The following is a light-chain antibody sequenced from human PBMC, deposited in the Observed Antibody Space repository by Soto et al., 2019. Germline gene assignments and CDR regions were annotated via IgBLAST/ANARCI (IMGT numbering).Light chain of an antibody. V-gene: IGLV2-14*01. J-gene: IGLJ1*01. CDR1: SSDVGSYNY. CDR3: SSYTSSSTL. CDR2: EVS. Sequence: QSVLTQPASVSGSPGQSITISCTGTSSDVGSYNYVSWYQQHPGKAPKLMIYEVSNRPSGVSSRFSGSKSGNTASLTISGLQGEDEADYYCSSYTSSSTLFGTGTKVTVL.